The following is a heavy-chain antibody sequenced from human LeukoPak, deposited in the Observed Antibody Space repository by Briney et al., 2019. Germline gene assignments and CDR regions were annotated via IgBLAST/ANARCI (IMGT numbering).Heavy chain of an antibody. CDR3: ASWNYYDSSGYNPHYYYYYGMDV. CDR2: IIPIFGTA. CDR1: GGTFSSYA. J-gene: IGHJ6*02. V-gene: IGHV1-69*13. Sequence: SVKVSCKASGGTFSSYAISWVRQAPGQGLEWMGGIIPIFGTANYAQKFQGRVTITADESTSTAYMELSSLRSEDTAVYYCASWNYYDSSGYNPHYYYYYGMDVWGQGTTVTVSS. D-gene: IGHD3-22*01.